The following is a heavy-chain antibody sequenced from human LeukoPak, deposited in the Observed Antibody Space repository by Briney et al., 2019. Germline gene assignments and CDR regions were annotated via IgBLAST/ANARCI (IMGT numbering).Heavy chain of an antibody. V-gene: IGHV4-34*01. CDR2: INHSGST. CDR1: GGSFSGYY. Sequence: SETLSLTCAVYGGSFSGYYWSWIRQPPGKGLEWIGEINHSGSTNYNPSLKSRVTISVDTSKNQFSLKLSSVTAADTAVYYCARDGPQWELPTYYFDYWGQGTLVTVSS. D-gene: IGHD1-26*01. J-gene: IGHJ4*02. CDR3: ARDGPQWELPTYYFDY.